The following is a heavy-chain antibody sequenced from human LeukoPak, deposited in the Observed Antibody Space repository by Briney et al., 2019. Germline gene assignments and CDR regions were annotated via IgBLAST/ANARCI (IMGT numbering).Heavy chain of an antibody. CDR1: GYTFSGYW. D-gene: IGHD3-10*01. CDR2: INEDGSST. V-gene: IGHV3-74*01. CDR3: TTDTFGARDS. Sequence: GGSLRLSCAASGYTFSGYWMHWVRQGPGKGLVWVSRINEDGSSTSYAESVRGRFTISRDNAKNTLYLQMNSLRAEDAAVYYCTTDTFGARDSWGQGTLVTVSS. J-gene: IGHJ4*02.